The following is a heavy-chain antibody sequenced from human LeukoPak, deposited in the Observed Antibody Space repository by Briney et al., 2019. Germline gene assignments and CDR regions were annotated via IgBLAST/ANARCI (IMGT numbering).Heavy chain of an antibody. CDR3: ARQGYYDFWSGYYYFDY. J-gene: IGHJ4*02. V-gene: IGHV4-39*01. CDR1: RGSISSSGYY. CDR2: IYYSGST. Sequence: ASETLSLTCTVSRGSISSSGYYWGWIRQPPGKGLEWIGSIYYSGSTYYNPSLKSRITISVDTSKNQFSLKLSSVTAADTAVYYCARQGYYDFWSGYYYFDYWGQGTLVTVSS. D-gene: IGHD3-3*01.